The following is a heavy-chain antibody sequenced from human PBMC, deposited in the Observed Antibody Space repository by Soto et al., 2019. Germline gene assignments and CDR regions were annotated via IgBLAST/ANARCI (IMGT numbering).Heavy chain of an antibody. J-gene: IGHJ6*03. CDR1: GFTFSSYG. D-gene: IGHD3-3*01. CDR3: ARDGVSYYDFWSGYYDYYYYMDV. Sequence: GGSLRLSCAASGFTFSSYGMHWVRQAPGKGLEWVAVIWYDGSNKYYADSVKGRFTISRDNSKNTLYLQMNSLGAEDTAVYYCARDGVSYYDFWSGYYDYYYYMDVWGKGTTVTVSS. V-gene: IGHV3-33*01. CDR2: IWYDGSNK.